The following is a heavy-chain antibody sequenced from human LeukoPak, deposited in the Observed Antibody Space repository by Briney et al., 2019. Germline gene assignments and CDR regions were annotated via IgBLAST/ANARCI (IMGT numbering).Heavy chain of an antibody. CDR1: GFTFSTYA. CDR3: AKDHTLDYGDYVRSTFDI. CDR2: ISASGGST. V-gene: IGHV3-23*01. J-gene: IGHJ3*02. D-gene: IGHD4-17*01. Sequence: GGSLRLSCATSGFTFSTYAMSWVRQAPGKGLEWVSAISASGGSTYYADSVKGRFTISRDNSKNTLYLQMNSLRAEDTAIYYCAKDHTLDYGDYVRSTFDIWGQGTMVTVSS.